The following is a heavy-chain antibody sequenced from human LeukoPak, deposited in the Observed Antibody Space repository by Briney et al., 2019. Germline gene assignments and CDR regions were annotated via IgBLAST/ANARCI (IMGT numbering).Heavy chain of an antibody. D-gene: IGHD4-17*01. Sequence: SQTLSLTCTVSGGSISSGDYYWSWIRQPPGKGLEWIGYIYYSGSTYYNPSLKSRVTISVDTSKNQFSLKLSSVTAADTAVYYCASQHDYGDYWFDPWRQGTLVTVSS. V-gene: IGHV4-30-4*08. CDR3: ASQHDYGDYWFDP. J-gene: IGHJ5*02. CDR1: GGSISSGDYY. CDR2: IYYSGST.